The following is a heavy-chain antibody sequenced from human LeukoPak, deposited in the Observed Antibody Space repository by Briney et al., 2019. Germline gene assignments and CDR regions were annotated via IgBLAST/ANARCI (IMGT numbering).Heavy chain of an antibody. CDR2: IKQGGSEK. CDR1: GFTFSGYW. CDR3: ARVRGDYNFDY. Sequence: TGGSLRLSCAASGFTFSGYWMTWVRQAPGKGLEWVANIKQGGSEKYYVDSVKGRFTISRDNAKNSLYLQMNSLRAEDTAVYYCARVRGDYNFDYWGQGTLVTVSS. D-gene: IGHD4-17*01. V-gene: IGHV3-7*01. J-gene: IGHJ4*02.